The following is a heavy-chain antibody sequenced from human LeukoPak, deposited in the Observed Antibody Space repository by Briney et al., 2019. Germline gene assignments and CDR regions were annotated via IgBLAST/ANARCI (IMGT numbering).Heavy chain of an antibody. V-gene: IGHV3-23*01. J-gene: IGHJ4*02. CDR2: SGDSDGST. CDR3: AKGGCRGTCNPLAY. Sequence: GGSLRLSCAASGFTFSGSSMSWVRQAPGKGLEWISSSGDSDGSTYYADSLKGRFTISRDNSKNTLYLQMNNLRAEDTAVYYCAKGGCRGTCNPLAYWGQGALVPVSP. D-gene: IGHD2-15*01. CDR1: GFTFSGSS.